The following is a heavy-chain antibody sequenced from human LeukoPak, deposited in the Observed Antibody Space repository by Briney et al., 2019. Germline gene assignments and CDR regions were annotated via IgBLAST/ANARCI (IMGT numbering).Heavy chain of an antibody. CDR1: GFSLSTSGVG. Sequence: VSGPTLVKPTQTLTLTCTFSGFSLSTSGVGVGWIRQPPGEALEWLALIYWDDDKRYSPSPKSRLTITKDTSKNQVVLTMTNMDPVDTATYYCAHIPAYCGGDCYFDYWGQGTLVTVSS. CDR2: IYWDDDK. CDR3: AHIPAYCGGDCYFDY. V-gene: IGHV2-5*02. J-gene: IGHJ4*02. D-gene: IGHD2-21*02.